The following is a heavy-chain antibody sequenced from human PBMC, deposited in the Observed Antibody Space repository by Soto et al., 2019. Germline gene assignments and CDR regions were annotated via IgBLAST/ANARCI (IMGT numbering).Heavy chain of an antibody. CDR2: IIPIFGTA. J-gene: IGHJ6*02. CDR1: GGTFSSYA. Sequence: ASVKVSCKASGGTFSSYAISWVRQAPGQGLEWMGGIIPIFGTANYAQKFQGRVTITADESTSTAYMELSSLRSEDTAVYYCARDQWELLDYYYGMDVWGQGTTVTVS. CDR3: ARDQWELLDYYYGMDV. V-gene: IGHV1-69*13. D-gene: IGHD1-26*01.